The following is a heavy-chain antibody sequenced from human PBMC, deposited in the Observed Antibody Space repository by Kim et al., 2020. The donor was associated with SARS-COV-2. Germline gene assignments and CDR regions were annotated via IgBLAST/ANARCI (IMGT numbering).Heavy chain of an antibody. V-gene: IGHV3-48*03. CDR3: ARDFSESRYFDWFLRYFDY. J-gene: IGHJ4*02. D-gene: IGHD3-9*01. Sequence: GRFTISRDNAKNSLYLQMNSLRAEDTAVYYCARDFSESRYFDWFLRYFDYWGQGTLVTVSS.